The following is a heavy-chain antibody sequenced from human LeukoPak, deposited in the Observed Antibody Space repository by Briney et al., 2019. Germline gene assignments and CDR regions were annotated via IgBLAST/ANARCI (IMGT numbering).Heavy chain of an antibody. CDR3: ARDDGSGWSRFDY. CDR2: IIPIFGTA. V-gene: IGHV1-69*13. CDR1: GGTFSSYA. Sequence: SVKVSCKASGGTFSSYAISWVRQAPGQGLEWMGGIIPIFGTANYAQKFQDRVTITADESTSTAYMELSSLRSEDTAVYYCARDDGSGWSRFDYWGQGTLVTVSS. J-gene: IGHJ4*02. D-gene: IGHD6-19*01.